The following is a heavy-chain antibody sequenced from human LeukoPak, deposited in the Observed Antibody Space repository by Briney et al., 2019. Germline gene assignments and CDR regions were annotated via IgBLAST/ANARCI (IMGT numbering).Heavy chain of an antibody. CDR2: IIPIFGTA. CDR1: GGTFSSYA. J-gene: IGHJ5*02. D-gene: IGHD3-16*01. CDR3: ARDAIGGLQRRSGDENWFDP. Sequence: SVKVSCKASGGTFSSYAINWVRQAPGQGLEWMGGIIPIFGTANYAQKFQGRVTITADESTSTAYMELSSLRSEDTAVYYCARDAIGGLQRRSGDENWFDPWGQGTLVTVSS. V-gene: IGHV1-69*13.